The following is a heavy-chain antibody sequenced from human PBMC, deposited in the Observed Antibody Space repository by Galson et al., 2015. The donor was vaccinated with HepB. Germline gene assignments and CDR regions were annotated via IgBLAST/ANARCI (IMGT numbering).Heavy chain of an antibody. CDR3: ARDRGWNDGRGWFDP. CDR1: GDSISSGGYY. V-gene: IGHV4-31*03. Sequence: TLSLTCTVSGDSISSGGYYWSWIRQRPGKGLEWIAYIYYSGSTYYNPSLKSRVIISVDTSKNQFSLKLSSVTAADAAMYDCARDRGWNDGRGWFDPWGQGTLVTVSS. D-gene: IGHD1-1*01. CDR2: IYYSGST. J-gene: IGHJ5*02.